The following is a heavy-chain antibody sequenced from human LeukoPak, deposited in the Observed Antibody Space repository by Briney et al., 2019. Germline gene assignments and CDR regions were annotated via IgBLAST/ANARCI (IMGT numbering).Heavy chain of an antibody. V-gene: IGHV3-30*18. D-gene: IGHD1-26*01. CDR3: AKRGNSGSHYYFDC. Sequence: GGSLRLSCAASGFTFSSYWMHWVRQAPGKGLEWVAFISYDGSNKYYADSVKGRFTISRDQSKNTLYLEMNSLRAEDTAVYYCAKRGNSGSHYYFDCWGQGTLVTVSS. CDR1: GFTFSSYW. CDR2: ISYDGSNK. J-gene: IGHJ4*02.